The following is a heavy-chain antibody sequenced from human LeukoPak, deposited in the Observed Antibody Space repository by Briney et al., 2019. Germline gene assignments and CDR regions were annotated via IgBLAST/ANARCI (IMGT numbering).Heavy chain of an antibody. V-gene: IGHV3-33*01. J-gene: IGHJ2*01. CDR1: GFTFSSYG. CDR2: IWYDGSNN. Sequence: GGSLRLSCAASGFTFSSYGMHWVRQAPGKGLEWVAVIWYDGSNNYYADSVKGRFTISRDNSKNTLFLQMNSLRAEDTAVYYCARDLGAAGYWYFDLWGRGTLVTVSS. D-gene: IGHD6-13*01. CDR3: ARDLGAAGYWYFDL.